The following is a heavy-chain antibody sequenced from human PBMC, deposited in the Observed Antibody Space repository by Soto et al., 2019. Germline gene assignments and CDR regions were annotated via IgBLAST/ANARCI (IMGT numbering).Heavy chain of an antibody. J-gene: IGHJ3*01. CDR1: GGPFGSSA. Sequence: QVQLVQSGADVKKPGSSVKVSCKTSGGPFGSSAISWVRQAPAQGLEWMGEIIPVFDKANYAQNFQGRLTITADEPKVTVLMQLSSLRSEDTAVYFCARLRRDWGDAFDLWGLGTFVTVSS. D-gene: IGHD3-16*01. CDR3: ARLRRDWGDAFDL. V-gene: IGHV1-69*01. CDR2: IIPVFDKA.